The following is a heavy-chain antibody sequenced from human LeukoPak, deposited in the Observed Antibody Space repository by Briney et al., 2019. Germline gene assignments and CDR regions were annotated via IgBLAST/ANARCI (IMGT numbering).Heavy chain of an antibody. CDR3: ARGAAAGTYNWFDP. V-gene: IGHV3-33*01. CDR2: IWYDGSNK. CDR1: GFTFSSYG. J-gene: IGHJ5*02. D-gene: IGHD6-13*01. Sequence: GGSLRLSCAASGFTFSSYGMHWVRQAPGKGLEWVADIWYDGSNKYYADSVKGRFTISRDNSKNTLYLQMNSLRAEDTAVYYCARGAAAGTYNWFDPWGQGTLVTVSS.